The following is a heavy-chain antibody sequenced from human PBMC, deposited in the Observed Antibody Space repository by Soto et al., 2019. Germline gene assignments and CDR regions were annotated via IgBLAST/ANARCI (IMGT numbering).Heavy chain of an antibody. CDR3: AKRDIVVVPAAKLSGGGMDV. J-gene: IGHJ6*02. D-gene: IGHD2-2*01. Sequence: GGSLRLSCAASGFTFSSYGMHWVRQAPGKGLEWVAVISYDGSNKYYADSVKGRFTISRDNSKNTLYLQMNSLRAEDTAVYYCAKRDIVVVPAAKLSGGGMDVWGQGTTVTAP. CDR1: GFTFSSYG. V-gene: IGHV3-30*18. CDR2: ISYDGSNK.